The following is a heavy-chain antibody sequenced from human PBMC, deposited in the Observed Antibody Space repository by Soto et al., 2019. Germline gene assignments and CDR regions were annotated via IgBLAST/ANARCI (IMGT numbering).Heavy chain of an antibody. D-gene: IGHD4-17*01. CDR1: GGSIISCDYY. CDR2: IYNSGIT. CDR3: ARLDVVHDYVEH. J-gene: IGHJ5*02. V-gene: IGHV4-30-4*01. Sequence: PSETLSLTCTVSGGSIISCDYYWSWIRQPPGKGLEWIGYIYNSGITNFNPSLKSRVTISIDTPKNQFSLKLTSVTAADTAVYYCARLDVVHDYVEHWGLGTLVTVSS.